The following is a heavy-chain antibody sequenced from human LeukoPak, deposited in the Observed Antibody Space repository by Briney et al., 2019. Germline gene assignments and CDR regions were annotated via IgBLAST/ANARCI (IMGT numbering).Heavy chain of an antibody. D-gene: IGHD6-19*01. V-gene: IGHV3-33*01. J-gene: IGHJ4*02. CDR1: GFTFSSYG. Sequence: PGGSLRLSCAASGFTFSSYGMHWVRQAPGKGLEWVAVIWYDGSNKYYADSVKGRFTISRDNSKNTLYLQMNSLRVEDTAVYYCARSPNSSGWYLDYWGQGTLVTVSS. CDR2: IWYDGSNK. CDR3: ARSPNSSGWYLDY.